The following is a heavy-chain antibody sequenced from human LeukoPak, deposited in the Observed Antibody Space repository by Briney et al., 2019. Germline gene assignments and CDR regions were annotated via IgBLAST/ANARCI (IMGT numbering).Heavy chain of an antibody. D-gene: IGHD2-21*02. CDR1: GFTVSRNY. CDR2: LYSGGSA. J-gene: IGHJ6*02. CDR3: ARDSETETGWYYYGMDV. Sequence: GGSLRLSCAASGFTVSRNYMNWVRQAPGKGLEWIAGLYSGGSAYYADSVKGRFTISRDNPKNTLYLQIYSLRAEDTAVYYCARDSETETGWYYYGMDVWGQGTTVTVSS. V-gene: IGHV3-53*01.